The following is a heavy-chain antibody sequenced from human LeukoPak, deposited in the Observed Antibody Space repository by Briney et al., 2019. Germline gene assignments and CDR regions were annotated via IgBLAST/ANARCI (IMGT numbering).Heavy chain of an antibody. CDR3: ARSLGGENEGDAFDI. V-gene: IGHV4-34*01. J-gene: IGHJ3*02. CDR2: INHSGST. Sequence: PSETLSLTCAVYGGSFSGYYWSWIRQPPGKGLEWIGEINHSGSTNYNPSLKSRVTISVDTSKNQFSLKLSSVTAADTAVYYCARSLGGENEGDAFDIWGQGTMVTVSS. D-gene: IGHD4-17*01. CDR1: GGSFSGYY.